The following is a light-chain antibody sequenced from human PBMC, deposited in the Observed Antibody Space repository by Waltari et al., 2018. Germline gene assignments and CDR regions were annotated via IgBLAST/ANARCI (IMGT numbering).Light chain of an antibody. J-gene: IGLJ2*01. V-gene: IGLV2-11*01. CDR2: DVT. CDR1: SGDVGDFTY. Sequence: QSALTQPRSVSGSPGQSVTISCTGSSGDVGDFTYVSWYHQHPGKAPKHMVYDVTKRPSGGPERFSGARSADTASLTISGLQAEDEADYYCCSYGGSYTLVVFGGGTKLTVL. CDR3: CSYGGSYTLVV.